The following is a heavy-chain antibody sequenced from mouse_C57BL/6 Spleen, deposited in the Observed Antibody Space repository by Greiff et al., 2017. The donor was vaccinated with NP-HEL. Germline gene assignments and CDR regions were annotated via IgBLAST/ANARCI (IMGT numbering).Heavy chain of an antibody. CDR2: IWGDGST. J-gene: IGHJ1*03. CDR3: ATITTVVPYWYFDV. D-gene: IGHD1-1*01. Sequence: VKLVESGPGLVAPSQSLSITCTVSGFSLTSYGVSWVRQPPGKGLEWLGVIWGDGSTNYHSALISRLSISKDNSKSQVFLKLNSLQTDDTATYYCATITTVVPYWYFDVWGTGTTVTVSS. V-gene: IGHV2-3*01. CDR1: GFSLTSYG.